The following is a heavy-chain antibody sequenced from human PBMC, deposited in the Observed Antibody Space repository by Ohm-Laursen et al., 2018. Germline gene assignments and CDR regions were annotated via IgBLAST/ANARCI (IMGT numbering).Heavy chain of an antibody. CDR2: IYHPGST. Sequence: SDTLSLTCTVSGYSISSAYYWGWIRQAPGQGLEWIGSIYHPGSTYYNPSLKSRVSISVDTSKNQFSLKLNSVTAADTAVYYCARDSGPPKYYYYGLDVWGQGTTVTVSS. V-gene: IGHV4-38-2*02. J-gene: IGHJ6*02. CDR3: ARDSGPPKYYYYGLDV. D-gene: IGHD1-14*01. CDR1: GYSISSAYY.